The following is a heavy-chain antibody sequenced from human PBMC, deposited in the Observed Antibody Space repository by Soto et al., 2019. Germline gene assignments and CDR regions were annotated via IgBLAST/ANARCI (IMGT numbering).Heavy chain of an antibody. CDR1: GFTFSSYS. D-gene: IGHD6-6*01. V-gene: IGHV3-48*02. CDR3: ARTEYSSSCYGRDV. CDR2: ISSSRSTI. J-gene: IGHJ6*02. Sequence: EVQLVESGGGLVQPGGSLRLSCAASGFTFSSYSMNWFRQAPGKGLVWVSYISSSRSTIYYAVSVKGRFTISRDNAKNSLYLKRNSLRDEDTAVYYCARTEYSSSCYGRDVWGQGTTVTVSS.